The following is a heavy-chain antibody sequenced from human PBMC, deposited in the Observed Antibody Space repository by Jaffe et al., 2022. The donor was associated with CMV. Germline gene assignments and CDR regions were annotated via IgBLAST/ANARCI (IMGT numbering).Heavy chain of an antibody. V-gene: IGHV3-64*01. D-gene: IGHD5-12*01. CDR3: AREHLVATPYFDY. Sequence: EVQLVESGGGLVQPGGSLRLSCAASGFTFSSYAMHWVRQAPGKGLEYVSAISSNGGSTYYANSVKGRFTISRDNSKNTLYLQMGSLRAEDMAVYYCAREHLVATPYFDYWGQGTLVTVSS. CDR1: GFTFSSYA. CDR2: ISSNGGST. J-gene: IGHJ4*02.